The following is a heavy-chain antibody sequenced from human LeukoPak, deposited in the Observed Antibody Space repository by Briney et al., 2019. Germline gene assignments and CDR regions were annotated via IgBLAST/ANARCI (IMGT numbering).Heavy chain of an antibody. J-gene: IGHJ4*02. V-gene: IGHV1-46*01. CDR3: ARDLGYCSGGSCYLFDY. D-gene: IGHD2-15*01. CDR1: GYTFTSYY. Sequence: ASVKVSCKASGYTFTSYYMHWVRQAPGQGLEWMGIINPSGGSTSYAQKFQGGVTMTRDTSTSTVYMELSSLRSEDTAVYYCARDLGYCSGGSCYLFDYWGQGTLVTVSS. CDR2: INPSGGST.